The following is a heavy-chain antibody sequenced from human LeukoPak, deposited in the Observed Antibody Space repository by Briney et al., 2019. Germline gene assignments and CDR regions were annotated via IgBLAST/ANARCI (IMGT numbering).Heavy chain of an antibody. D-gene: IGHD5-18*01. V-gene: IGHV1-69*04. CDR1: GGTFSSYA. Sequence: GASVKVSCKASGGTFSSYAISWVRQAPGQGLEWMGRIIPILGIANYAQKFQGRVTITADKSTSTAYMELSSLRSEDTAVYYCARSTPRGYSYGYEFDYWGQGTLVTVSS. CDR2: IIPILGIA. CDR3: ARSTPRGYSYGYEFDY. J-gene: IGHJ4*02.